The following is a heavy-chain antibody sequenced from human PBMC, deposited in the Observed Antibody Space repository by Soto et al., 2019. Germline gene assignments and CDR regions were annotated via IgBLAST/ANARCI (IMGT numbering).Heavy chain of an antibody. CDR1: GGSISSRTFW. J-gene: IGHJ4*02. CDR3: ARHPRDDYNYGGSGIFDY. D-gene: IGHD3-10*01. Sequence: QLQLQESGPGLVKPSETLSLTCSVSGGSISSRTFWWAWIRQPPGKGLEWIGGMYYSGSSYSSPYLKSRVTLSVDTSKNQLSLKLNSVTAADTAVYSCARHPRDDYNYGGSGIFDYWGQGTLVTVSS. V-gene: IGHV4-39*01. CDR2: MYYSGSS.